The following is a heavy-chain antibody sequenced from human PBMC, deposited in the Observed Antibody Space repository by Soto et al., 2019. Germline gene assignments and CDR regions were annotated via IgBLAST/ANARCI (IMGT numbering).Heavy chain of an antibody. Sequence: QVHLVQYGAEVKKPGASVKVSCKASGYTFTSYGITWVRQAPGQGLEWMGWISAHNGNTDYAQKLQSRVIVTRDTTTSTAYMERRSLIADVTAVYYCARARYGDYWGQGALVTVSS. CDR1: GYTFTSYG. CDR2: ISAHNGNT. J-gene: IGHJ4*02. CDR3: ARARYGDY. D-gene: IGHD1-1*01. V-gene: IGHV1-18*01.